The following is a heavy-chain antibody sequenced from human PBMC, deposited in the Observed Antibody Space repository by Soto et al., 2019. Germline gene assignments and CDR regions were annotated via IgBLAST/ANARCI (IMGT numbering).Heavy chain of an antibody. CDR1: GGSISSGGYY. CDR3: ARGPETGNWFDP. J-gene: IGHJ5*02. V-gene: IGHV4-31*03. CDR2: INYSGST. Sequence: PSETLSLTCTVSGGSISSGGYYWSWIRQHPGKGLEWIGYINYSGSTNYNPSLKSRVTISVDTSKNQFSLKLSSVTAADTAVYYCARGPETGNWFDPWGQGTLVTVSS.